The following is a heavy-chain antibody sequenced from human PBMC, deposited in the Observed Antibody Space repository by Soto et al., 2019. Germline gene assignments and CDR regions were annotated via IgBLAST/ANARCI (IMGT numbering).Heavy chain of an antibody. Sequence: DVRLVESGGGVVQPGGSLRLSCAASAFTFRSYWMSWVRQAPGKGLEWVANINQDGSEKFYVGSVKGRFTLSRDNAKTLLYRKINSRGVGATALYYLARDLSEAPRRGEYALKFGGKGTMVTVPS. D-gene: IGHD3-16*01. V-gene: IGHV3-7*03. CDR1: AFTFRSYW. J-gene: IGHJ3*01. CDR2: INQDGSEK. CDR3: ARDLSEAPRRGEYALKF.